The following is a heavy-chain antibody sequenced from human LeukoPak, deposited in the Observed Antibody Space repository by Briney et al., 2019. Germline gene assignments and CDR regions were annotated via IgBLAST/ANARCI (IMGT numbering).Heavy chain of an antibody. D-gene: IGHD1-14*01. CDR3: ARDNPPRTLDAFDI. CDR2: IYTSGST. J-gene: IGHJ3*02. Sequence: NPSETLSLTCTVSGDSISSYYWSWLRQPAGKGQEWIGRIYTSGSTNYNPSLKSRVTMSVDTSKNQFSLKLSSVTAADTAVYYCARDNPPRTLDAFDIWGQGTMVTVSS. CDR1: GDSISSYY. V-gene: IGHV4-4*07.